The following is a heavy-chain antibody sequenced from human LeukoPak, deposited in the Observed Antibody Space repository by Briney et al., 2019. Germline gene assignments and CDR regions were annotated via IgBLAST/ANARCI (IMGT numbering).Heavy chain of an antibody. Sequence: ASVKVSCNSSGYSFGSFGINWVRQAPGQGLEWMGWISAYNGNTNYAQKVQGGVTMTTDTYTSTAYMDLMNLRSDDTAAYYCARGGYYGSASFPDYWGKGTLVTVSS. D-gene: IGHD3-10*01. CDR3: ARGGYYGSASFPDY. CDR1: GYSFGSFG. J-gene: IGHJ4*02. CDR2: ISAYNGNT. V-gene: IGHV1-18*01.